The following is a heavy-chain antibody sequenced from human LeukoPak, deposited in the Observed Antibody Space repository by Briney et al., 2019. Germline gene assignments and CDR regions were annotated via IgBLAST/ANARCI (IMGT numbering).Heavy chain of an antibody. CDR2: ISYDGSNK. CDR3: ARVGSSSKLMYYFDY. V-gene: IGHV3-30-3*01. Sequence: PGGSLRLSCAASGFTFSSYAMHWVRQAPGKGLEWVAVISYDGSNKYYADSVKGRFTISRDNSKSTLYLQMNSLRAEDTAVYYCARVGSSSKLMYYFDYWGQGTLVTVSS. CDR1: GFTFSSYA. D-gene: IGHD6-19*01. J-gene: IGHJ4*02.